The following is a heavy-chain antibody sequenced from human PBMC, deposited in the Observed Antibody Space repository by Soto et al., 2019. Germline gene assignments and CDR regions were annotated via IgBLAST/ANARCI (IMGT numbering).Heavy chain of an antibody. D-gene: IGHD6-19*01. J-gene: IGHJ4*02. V-gene: IGHV5-10-1*01. Sequence: DSLTISRKGSGYSFTSYWISLVRQMPGKGLEWMGRIDPSDSYTNYSPSFQGHVTISADKSISTAYLQWSSLKASDTAMYYCARHRIAVAGTRVYWGQGTLVTVSS. CDR1: GYSFTSYW. CDR3: ARHRIAVAGTRVY. CDR2: IDPSDSYT.